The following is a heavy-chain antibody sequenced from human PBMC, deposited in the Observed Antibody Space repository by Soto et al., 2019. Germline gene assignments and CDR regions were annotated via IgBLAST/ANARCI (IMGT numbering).Heavy chain of an antibody. CDR3: FGGGGGPQ. CDR1: DFTFRNYW. J-gene: IGHJ4*02. CDR2: IKPDGSAT. V-gene: IGHV3-7*03. Sequence: EVQLVESGGDLVQPGGSLRLSCAASDFTFRNYWMNWVRQAPGKGLEWVANIKPDGSATNYVDSVKGRFTISRDNVKNSVSLQMNSLRAEDTAVYFCFGGGGGPQWGQGPLVTVSS. D-gene: IGHD2-15*01.